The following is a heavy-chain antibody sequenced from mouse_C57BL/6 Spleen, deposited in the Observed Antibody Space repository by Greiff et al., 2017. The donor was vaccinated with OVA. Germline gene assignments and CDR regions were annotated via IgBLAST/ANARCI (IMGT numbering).Heavy chain of an antibody. CDR2: IYPGGGYT. CDR1: GYTFTNYW. V-gene: IGHV1-63*01. Sequence: QVQLKQSGAELVRPGTSVKMSCKASGYTFTNYWIGWAKQRPGHGLEWIGDIYPGGGYTNYNEKFKGKATLTADKSSSTAYMQFSSLTSEDSAIYYCARVGDYAMDYWGQGTSVTVSS. CDR3: ARVGDYAMDY. J-gene: IGHJ4*01.